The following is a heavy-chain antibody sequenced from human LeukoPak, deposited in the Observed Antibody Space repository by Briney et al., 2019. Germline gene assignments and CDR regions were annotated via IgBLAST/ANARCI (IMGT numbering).Heavy chain of an antibody. Sequence: PGGSLRLSCAASGFTFSDYYMSWIRQAPGKGLEWVSYISSSSSYTNYADSVKGRFTISRDNAKNSLYLQVNSLRAEDTAVYYCARDREDCSSTSCYEARTGAFDIWGQGTMVTVSS. CDR3: ARDREDCSSTSCYEARTGAFDI. CDR2: ISSSSSYT. J-gene: IGHJ3*02. D-gene: IGHD2-2*01. CDR1: GFTFSDYY. V-gene: IGHV3-11*06.